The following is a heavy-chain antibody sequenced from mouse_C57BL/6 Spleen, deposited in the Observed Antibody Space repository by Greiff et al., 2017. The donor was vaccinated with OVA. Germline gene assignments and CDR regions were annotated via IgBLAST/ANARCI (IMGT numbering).Heavy chain of an antibody. CDR3: ARDEDSSGLFAY. V-gene: IGHV3-6*01. CDR2: ISYDGSN. D-gene: IGHD3-2*02. J-gene: IGHJ3*01. Sequence: EVQLVESGPGLVKPSQSLSLTCSVTGYSITSGYYWNWIRQFPGNKLEWMGYISYDGSNNYNPSLKNRISITRDTSKNKFFLKLNSVTTEDTATYYCARDEDSSGLFAYWGQGTLVTVSA. CDR1: GYSITSGYY.